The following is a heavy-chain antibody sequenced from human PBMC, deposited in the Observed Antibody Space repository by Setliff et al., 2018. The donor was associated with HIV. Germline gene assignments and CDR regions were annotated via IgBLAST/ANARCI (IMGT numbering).Heavy chain of an antibody. CDR3: ARPAVLISTDYYYYMDV. V-gene: IGHV4-30-4*08. Sequence: SETLSLTCTVSGGSISSGAYYWSWIRQHPGKGLEWIGYISYGGGTHYNPSLRSRVIISMDTSKNQFSLKLSSVTAADTAIYYCARPAVLISTDYYYYMDVWGQGTTVTVSS. CDR1: GGSISSGAYY. CDR2: ISYGGGT. J-gene: IGHJ6*02. D-gene: IGHD6-19*01.